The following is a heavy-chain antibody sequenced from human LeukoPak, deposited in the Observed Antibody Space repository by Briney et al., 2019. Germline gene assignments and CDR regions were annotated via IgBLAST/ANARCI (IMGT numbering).Heavy chain of an antibody. CDR1: GFTFSDYW. CDR3: AKPSCRSSRPSPNDL. V-gene: IGHV3-7*01. D-gene: IGHD6-6*01. Sequence: GGSLRLSCAASGFTFSDYWMTWVRQAPGKGPEWVANIKQDGSEKYYVDSVRGRFTISRDNAKNSLFLQMNSLRAEDTAEYYCAKPSCRSSRPSPNDLLGQGTPVNVS. CDR2: IKQDGSEK. J-gene: IGHJ5*02.